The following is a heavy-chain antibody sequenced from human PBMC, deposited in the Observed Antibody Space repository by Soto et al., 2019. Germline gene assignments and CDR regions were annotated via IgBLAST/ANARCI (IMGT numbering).Heavy chain of an antibody. D-gene: IGHD1-26*01. CDR3: TRDIGGKGAY. CDR2: IDEYGSTI. J-gene: IGHJ4*02. CDR1: GFTFSSYW. Sequence: PSGSVRLSCAASGFTFSSYWMHWVRQVPGKGLLWVSRIDEYGSTINYADSVKGRFTISRDNARNTLYLEMNSLRAEDTALYYCTRDIGGKGAYWGPGTLVTVSS. V-gene: IGHV3-74*01.